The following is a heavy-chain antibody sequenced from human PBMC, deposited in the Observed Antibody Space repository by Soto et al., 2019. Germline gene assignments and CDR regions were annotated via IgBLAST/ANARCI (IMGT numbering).Heavy chain of an antibody. CDR1: GGTFSSYT. J-gene: IGHJ2*01. Sequence: QVQLVQSGAEVKKPGSSVKVSCKASGGTFSSYTISWVRQAPGQGLEWMGRIIPILGIANYAQKCQGRVTITADKSTSTADMELSILRSEDTAVYYCARDESWYFDLWGRGTLVTVSS. CDR2: IIPILGIA. CDR3: ARDESWYFDL. V-gene: IGHV1-69*08.